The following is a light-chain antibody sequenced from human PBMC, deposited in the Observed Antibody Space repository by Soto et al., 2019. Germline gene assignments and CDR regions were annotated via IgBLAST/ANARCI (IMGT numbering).Light chain of an antibody. V-gene: IGKV3-20*01. CDR3: QQYGSSGT. J-gene: IGKJ1*01. Sequence: EILWTQSPCTLSVSPGERATLSCRASQSVSNNYLAWYQQKPGQAPTRLIYGASNRATGIPDRFSGSGAGTDFTLTISRLEPEDFAVYYCQQYGSSGTFGQGTKVDIK. CDR2: GAS. CDR1: QSVSNNY.